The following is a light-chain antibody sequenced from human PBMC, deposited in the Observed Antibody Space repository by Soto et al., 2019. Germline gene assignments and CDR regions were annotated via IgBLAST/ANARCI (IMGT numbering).Light chain of an antibody. CDR2: SSN. J-gene: IGLJ2*01. Sequence: QSVLTQPPSASGTPGQRVTISCSGSSSNIGSNSVNWYQQLPGTAPKLLMYSSNQRPSGVPDRFSGSKYGTSASLAVSGLQSEGAADYYCAAWDDSLNGVVFGGGTKLTVL. CDR1: SSNIGSNS. V-gene: IGLV1-44*01. CDR3: AAWDDSLNGVV.